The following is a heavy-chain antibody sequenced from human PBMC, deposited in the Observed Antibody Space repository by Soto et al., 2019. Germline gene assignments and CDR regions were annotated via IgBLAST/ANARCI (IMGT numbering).Heavy chain of an antibody. CDR3: AHSRNLITEDAQVGDFDS. V-gene: IGHV2-5*02. CDR1: GFSLITDGEG. CDR2: IYWDDDE. Sequence: QITLKESGPTLVKPTQTLTLTCSFSGFSLITDGEGVGWVRQTPGEALEWLALIYWDDDERYSPSLKTRLTITKDTSKNQVVLIMTNMAPMDTATYYCAHSRNLITEDAQVGDFDSWGQGTLVTVSS. J-gene: IGHJ4*02. D-gene: IGHD3-10*01.